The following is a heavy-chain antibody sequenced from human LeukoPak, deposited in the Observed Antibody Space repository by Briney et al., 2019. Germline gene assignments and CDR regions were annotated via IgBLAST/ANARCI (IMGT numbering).Heavy chain of an antibody. CDR2: IIPIFGTA. CDR3: ARDLFYDSSGYYLDY. CDR1: GGTFSSYA. D-gene: IGHD3-22*01. J-gene: IGHJ4*02. V-gene: IGHV1-69*05. Sequence: SVKVSRKASGGTFSSYAISWVRQAPGQGLEWMGGIIPIFGTANYAQKFQGRVTITTDESTCTAYMELSSLRSEDTAVYYCARDLFYDSSGYYLDYWGQGTLVTVSS.